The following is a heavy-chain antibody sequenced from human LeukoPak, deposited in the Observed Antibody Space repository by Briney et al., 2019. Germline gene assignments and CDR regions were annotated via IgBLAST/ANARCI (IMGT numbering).Heavy chain of an antibody. CDR3: ARDLKRLTSGWITAAAGDY. CDR1: GYTFTGYY. V-gene: IGHV1-18*04. J-gene: IGHJ4*02. Sequence: ASVKVSCKASGYTFTGYYMHWVRQAPGQGLGWMGWINPNSGNTNYAQKLQGRVTMTTDTSTSTAYMELRSLRSDDTAVYYCARDLKRLTSGWITAAAGDYWGQGTLVTVSS. D-gene: IGHD6-19*01. CDR2: INPNSGNT.